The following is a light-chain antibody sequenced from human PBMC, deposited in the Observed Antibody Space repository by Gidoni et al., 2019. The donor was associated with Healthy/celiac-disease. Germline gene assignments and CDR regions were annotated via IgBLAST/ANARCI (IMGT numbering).Light chain of an antibody. CDR2: RNN. V-gene: IGLV1-47*01. CDR1: SSNLRSNY. CDR3: AAWDDSLSVHVV. J-gene: IGLJ2*01. Sequence: QSVLTQPPSASARPGRRITISCSGSSSNLRSNYVYWYQQLPGTAPKPLIYRNNQRPSGVPGRFSGSKSSTSASLAISGLRAEDEADYYCAAWDDSLSVHVVFGGGTKLTVL.